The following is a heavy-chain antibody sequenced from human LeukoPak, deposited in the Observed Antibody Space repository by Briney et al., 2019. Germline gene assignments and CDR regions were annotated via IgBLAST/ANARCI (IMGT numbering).Heavy chain of an antibody. D-gene: IGHD5-24*01. V-gene: IGHV3-23*01. CDR2: ISGSGGST. CDR1: GFTFSSYA. Sequence: GGSLRLSCAASGFTFSSYAMSWVRQAQGMGLEWVSAISGSGGSTYYADSVKGRFTISRDNSKNTLYLQMNSLRAEDTAVYYCAKRGMTTIKEGFDYWGQGTLVTVSS. J-gene: IGHJ4*02. CDR3: AKRGMTTIKEGFDY.